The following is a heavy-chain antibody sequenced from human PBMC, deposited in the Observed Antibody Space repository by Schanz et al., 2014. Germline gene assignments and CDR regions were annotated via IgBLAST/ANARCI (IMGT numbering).Heavy chain of an antibody. D-gene: IGHD6-19*01. J-gene: IGHJ4*02. CDR1: GYTFTGYY. CDR3: ARGGYSSGWYDRDIAHFGY. V-gene: IGHV1-2*02. CDR2: INPNSGTT. Sequence: QVQLVQSGAEMKKPGASVKVSCKASGYTFTGYYMHWVRQAPGQGLEWMGWINPNSGTTNYAQKLQGRVTMTTDTSTSTAYMELRSLRSDDTAVYYCARGGYSSGWYDRDIAHFGYWGQGTLVTVSS.